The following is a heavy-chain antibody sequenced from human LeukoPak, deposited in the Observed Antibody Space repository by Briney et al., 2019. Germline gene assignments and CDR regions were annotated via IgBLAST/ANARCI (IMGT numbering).Heavy chain of an antibody. V-gene: IGHV3-53*05. J-gene: IGHJ4*02. D-gene: IGHD2-2*01. Sequence: GALRLSCAASGFTVSSNYMNWVRQAPGKGLEWVSVIYGGGNIYYADSVKGRFTISRDISTDTLWLQMDSLRTEDTAVYYCAKGPLRGTAAAIDYWGQGTLVTVSS. CDR1: GFTVSSNY. CDR3: AKGPLRGTAAAIDY. CDR2: IYGGGNI.